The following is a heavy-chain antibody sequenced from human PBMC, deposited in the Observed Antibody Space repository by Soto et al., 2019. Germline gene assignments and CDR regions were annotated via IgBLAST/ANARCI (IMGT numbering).Heavy chain of an antibody. Sequence: QVQLQESGPGLVKPSQTLSLTCTVSGGSISSGDYYWSWIRQPPGKGLEWIGYIYYSGSTYYNPSLQRGVAXSVDTSKNQFSLKLSSVTAADTAVYYCARDSYDSSGYSFDYWGQGTLVTVSS. CDR1: GGSISSGDYY. J-gene: IGHJ4*02. CDR2: IYYSGST. V-gene: IGHV4-30-4*01. CDR3: ARDSYDSSGYSFDY. D-gene: IGHD3-22*01.